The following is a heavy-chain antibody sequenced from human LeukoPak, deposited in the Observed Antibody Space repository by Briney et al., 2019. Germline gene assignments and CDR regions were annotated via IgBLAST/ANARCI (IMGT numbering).Heavy chain of an antibody. CDR2: IYTSGST. D-gene: IGHD1-14*01. Sequence: SETLSLTCTVSGGSISSYYWSWIRQPAGKGLEWIGRIYTSGSTNYNPSLKSRVTMSVDTSKNQSSLKLSSVTAADTAVYYCSRIRQTSRNYYYYYMDVWGKGTTVTVSS. CDR1: GGSISSYY. J-gene: IGHJ6*03. V-gene: IGHV4-4*07. CDR3: SRIRQTSRNYYYYYMDV.